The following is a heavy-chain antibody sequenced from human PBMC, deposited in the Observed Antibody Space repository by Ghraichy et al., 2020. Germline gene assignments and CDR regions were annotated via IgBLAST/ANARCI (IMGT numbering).Heavy chain of an antibody. CDR2: ISCGGGST. V-gene: IGHV3-23*01. J-gene: IGHJ4*02. D-gene: IGHD4-23*01. CDR3: AKNCGGTIREFAY. Sequence: WGSLRLSCAASGFTFSSYAMSWVRQAPGKGLEWVSTISCGGGSTYYADSVKGRFTISRDNSKNTLYLQMNGLIADDTAVYYCAKNCGGTIREFAYWGQGTLVPVSS. CDR1: GFTFSSYA.